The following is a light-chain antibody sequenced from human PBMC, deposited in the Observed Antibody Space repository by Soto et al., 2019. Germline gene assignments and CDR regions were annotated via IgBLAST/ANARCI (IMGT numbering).Light chain of an antibody. CDR1: SGHSSYA. CDR3: QTWGTGTWV. V-gene: IGLV4-69*01. J-gene: IGLJ3*02. Sequence: QLVLTQSPSASASLGASVKLTCTLSSGHSSYAIAWHQQQPEKGPRYLMTLNSDGSHSKGDGIPDRFSGSSSGAERYLTISSLQSEDEADYYCQTWGTGTWVFGGGTKLT. CDR2: LNSDGSH.